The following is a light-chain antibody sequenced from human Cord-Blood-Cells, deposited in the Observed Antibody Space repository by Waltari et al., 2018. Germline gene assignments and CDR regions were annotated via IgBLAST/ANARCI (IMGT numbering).Light chain of an antibody. Sequence: DIQMTQSPSTLSESVGDRFTITCRASQSISSWLAWYQQKPGKAPKLLIYKASSLESGVPSRFSGSGSGTEFTLTISNLQPDDFATYYCQQYNSYPYTFGQGTKLEIK. V-gene: IGKV1-5*03. J-gene: IGKJ2*01. CDR2: KAS. CDR1: QSISSW. CDR3: QQYNSYPYT.